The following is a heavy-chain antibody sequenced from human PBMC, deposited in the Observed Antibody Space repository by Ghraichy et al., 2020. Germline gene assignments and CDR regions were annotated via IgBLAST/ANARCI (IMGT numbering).Heavy chain of an antibody. V-gene: IGHV3-48*01. CDR1: GFTFSVYS. CDR3: ARLCISACDY. CDR2: IGSDATTI. J-gene: IGHJ4*02. Sequence: GGSLRLSCAASGFTFSVYSMNWVRQAPGKGLEWVSYIGSDATTIYYEDSVKGRFTISRDNAKNSLYLQMNSLRAEDSAIYYCARLCISACDYWGQGTLVTVSS. D-gene: IGHD6-19*01.